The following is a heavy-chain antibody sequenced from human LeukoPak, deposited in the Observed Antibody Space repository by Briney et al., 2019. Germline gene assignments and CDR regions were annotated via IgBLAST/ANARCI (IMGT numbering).Heavy chain of an antibody. CDR1: GYTFTTYA. J-gene: IGHJ4*02. D-gene: IGHD3-3*01. Sequence: GASVKVSCKASGYTFTTYAMHWVRQAPGQRLEWMGRINTGNGNTKYSQKFQDRVTITRDTSASTAYMDLSSLRSEDTAVYYCATRESGYLAYWGQGTLVTVSS. CDR3: ATRESGYLAY. V-gene: IGHV1-3*04. CDR2: INTGNGNT.